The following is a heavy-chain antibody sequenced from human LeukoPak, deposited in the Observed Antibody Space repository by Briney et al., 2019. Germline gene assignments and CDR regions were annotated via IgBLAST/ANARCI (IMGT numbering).Heavy chain of an antibody. J-gene: IGHJ4*02. Sequence: SETLSLTCAVYGGSFSGYYWSWIRQPPGKGLEWIGEINHSGSTNYNPSLKSRVTISVDTSKNQFSLKLSSVTAADTAVYYCTCTFGVVTYYFDYWGQGTLVTVSS. CDR3: TCTFGVVTYYFDY. V-gene: IGHV4-34*01. CDR1: GGSFSGYY. CDR2: INHSGST. D-gene: IGHD3-3*01.